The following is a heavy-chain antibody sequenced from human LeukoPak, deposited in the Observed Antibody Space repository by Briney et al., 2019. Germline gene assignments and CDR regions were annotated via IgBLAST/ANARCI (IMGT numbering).Heavy chain of an antibody. CDR3: ARELNGYGYYFFDY. CDR2: ISSSSSYI. Sequence: GGSLRLSCAASGFTFSGYSMNWVRQAPGKGLEWVSSISSSSSYIYYADSVKGRFTISRDNAKNSLYLQMNSLRSEDTAVYYCARELNGYGYYFFDYWGPGTLVTVSS. CDR1: GFTFSGYS. D-gene: IGHD3-16*01. J-gene: IGHJ4*02. V-gene: IGHV3-21*01.